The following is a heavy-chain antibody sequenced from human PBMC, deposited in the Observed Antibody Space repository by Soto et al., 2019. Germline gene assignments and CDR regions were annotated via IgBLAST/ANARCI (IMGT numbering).Heavy chain of an antibody. CDR1: GDSIRIYY. CDR3: ARCFSGNYPSRPEEQYYFDS. D-gene: IGHD1-26*01. V-gene: IGHV4-59*01. Sequence: SETLSLTCTVSGDSIRIYYWSWIRHPPGKGLEWIGYIYYSGYTSYNPSLKSRVTISVDTSKNQFSLKLNSVTAADTAVYYCARCFSGNYPSRPEEQYYFDSWGQGALVTVSS. CDR2: IYYSGYT. J-gene: IGHJ4*02.